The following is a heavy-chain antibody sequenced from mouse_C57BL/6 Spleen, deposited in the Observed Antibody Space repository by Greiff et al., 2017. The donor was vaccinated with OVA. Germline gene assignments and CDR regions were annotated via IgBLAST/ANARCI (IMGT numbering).Heavy chain of an antibody. CDR3: ARNYGNYGWYFDV. J-gene: IGHJ1*03. CDR2: IDPSDSYT. D-gene: IGHD2-1*01. V-gene: IGHV1-50*01. CDR1: GYTFTSYW. Sequence: QVQLQQPGAELVKPGASVKLSCKASGYTFTSYWMQWVKQRPGQGLEWIGEIDPSDSYTNYNQKFKGKATLTVDTSSSTAYMQLSSLTSEDSAVYYCARNYGNYGWYFDVWGTGTTVTVSS.